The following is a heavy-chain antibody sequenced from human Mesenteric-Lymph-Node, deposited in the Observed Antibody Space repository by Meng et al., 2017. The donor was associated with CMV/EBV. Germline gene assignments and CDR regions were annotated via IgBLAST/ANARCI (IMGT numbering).Heavy chain of an antibody. CDR1: GGSISSYY. J-gene: IGHJ6*02. Sequence: GSLRLSCTVSGGSISSYYWSWIRQPPGKGLEWIGYIYYSGSTNYNPSLKSRVTISVDTSKNQFSLKLSSVTAADTAVYYCARDIGRNYDLVSDDVWGQGTTVTVSS. CDR2: IYYSGST. D-gene: IGHD3-3*01. V-gene: IGHV4-59*12. CDR3: ARDIGRNYDLVSDDV.